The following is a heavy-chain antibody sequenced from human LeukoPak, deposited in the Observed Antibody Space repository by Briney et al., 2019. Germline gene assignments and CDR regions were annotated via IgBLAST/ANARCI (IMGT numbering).Heavy chain of an antibody. D-gene: IGHD4-17*01. J-gene: IGHJ4*02. CDR3: TRDYGVLFDY. Sequence: GGSLRLSCAASGFTFSGSAIHWVRQTSGKGLEWVGRIRSKANSYATSSAASVKGRFTISRDDSKNTAYLQMNSLKTEDTAVYYCTRDYGVLFDYWGQGTLVTVSS. CDR2: IRSKANSYAT. V-gene: IGHV3-73*01. CDR1: GFTFSGSA.